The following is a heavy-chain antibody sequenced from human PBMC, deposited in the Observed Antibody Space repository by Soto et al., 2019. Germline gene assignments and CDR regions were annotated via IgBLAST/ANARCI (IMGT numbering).Heavy chain of an antibody. Sequence: SQTLSLTCAISGDSVSSNSAAWNWIRQSPSRGLEWLGRTYYRSKWYNDYAVSVKSRITINPDTSKNQFPLQLNSVTPEDTAVYYCARESVKVVVVPAAIRRFYFDYWGQGALVTVSS. V-gene: IGHV6-1*01. J-gene: IGHJ4*02. CDR2: TYYRSKWYN. D-gene: IGHD2-2*02. CDR3: ARESVKVVVVPAAIRRFYFDY. CDR1: GDSVSSNSAA.